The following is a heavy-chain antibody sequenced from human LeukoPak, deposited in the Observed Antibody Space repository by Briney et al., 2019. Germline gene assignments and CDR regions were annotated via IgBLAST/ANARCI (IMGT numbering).Heavy chain of an antibody. CDR2: IIPIFGTA. Sequence: SVKVSCKASVGTFSSYAISWVRQAPGQGLEWMGRIIPIFGTANYAQKFQGRVTITTDESTSTAYMELSSLRSEDTAVYYCASAGVGATTSDAFDIWGQGTMVTVSS. CDR1: VGTFSSYA. J-gene: IGHJ3*02. V-gene: IGHV1-69*05. D-gene: IGHD1-26*01. CDR3: ASAGVGATTSDAFDI.